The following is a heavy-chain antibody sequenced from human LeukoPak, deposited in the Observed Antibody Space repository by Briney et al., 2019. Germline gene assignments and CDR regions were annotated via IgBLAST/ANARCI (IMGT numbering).Heavy chain of an antibody. CDR3: AIMHGYYDGSGFLVQ. CDR1: GFIFSSYG. CDR2: IWYDGSNK. J-gene: IGHJ4*02. V-gene: IGHV3-33*01. Sequence: GSLRLSCAASGFIFSSYGMHWVRQAPGKGLEWVAVIWYDGSNKYYADSVKGRFTISRDNSKNTLYLQMNSLRDEDTGVYYCAIMHGYYDGSGFLVQWGQGTLVTVSS. D-gene: IGHD3-22*01.